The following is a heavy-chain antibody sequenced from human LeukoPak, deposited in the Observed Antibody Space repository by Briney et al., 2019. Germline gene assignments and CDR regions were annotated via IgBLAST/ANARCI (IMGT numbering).Heavy chain of an antibody. CDR3: ARRGPVAENGYYFGS. D-gene: IGHD2-15*01. CDR2: IYPGDSDT. J-gene: IGHJ4*02. V-gene: IGHV5-51*01. Sequence: GESLKISCKGSGYSFTTFWIGWVRQMPGKGLEWMGIIYPGDSDTRYGPSFQGQVTISVDRSISTAYLKWSSLKASDTAIYYCARRGPVAENGYYFGSWGQGTLVTVSS. CDR1: GYSFTTFW.